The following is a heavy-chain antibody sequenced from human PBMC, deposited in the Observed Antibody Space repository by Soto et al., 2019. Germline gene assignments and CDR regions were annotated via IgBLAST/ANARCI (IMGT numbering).Heavy chain of an antibody. D-gene: IGHD2-15*01. J-gene: IGHJ4*02. Sequence: GWSLRLSCAASGFTFSSYSMHWVRQAPGKGLEWVAFISNDGSSKYYVDSVEGRFTISRDNPENTLYLQMNSLRVDDTAVYYCDSELVVAGATDYWGQGALVTVS. CDR1: GFTFSSYS. CDR2: ISNDGSSK. V-gene: IGHV3-30-3*01. CDR3: DSELVVAGATDY.